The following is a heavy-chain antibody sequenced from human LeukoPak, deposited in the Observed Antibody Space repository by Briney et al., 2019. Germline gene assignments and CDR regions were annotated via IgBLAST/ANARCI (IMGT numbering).Heavy chain of an antibody. CDR1: GFTFSDFW. D-gene: IGHD6-13*01. Sequence: GGSLRLSCAGSGFTFSDFWMTWVRQTPGKGLEWVAVISYDGSNKYYADSVKGRFTISRDNAKNSLYLQMNSLRAEDTAVYYCAPSSWFDYWGQGTLVTVFS. CDR3: APSSWFDY. CDR2: ISYDGSNK. J-gene: IGHJ4*02. V-gene: IGHV3-30-3*01.